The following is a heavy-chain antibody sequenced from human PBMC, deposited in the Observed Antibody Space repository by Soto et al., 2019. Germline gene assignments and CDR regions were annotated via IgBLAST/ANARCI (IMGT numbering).Heavy chain of an antibody. CDR2: ISAYNSNT. V-gene: IGHV1-18*01. J-gene: IGHJ4*02. D-gene: IGHD3-22*01. Sequence: ASVKVSCKASGYSFATSGISWVRQAPGQGLEWMGWISAYNSNTNYEQKLQDRVTMTTDTSTSTAYLELRSLRSDDTAVYYCARAGHYYDSSGYANWGQGTLVTVS. CDR3: ARAGHYYDSSGYAN. CDR1: GYSFATSG.